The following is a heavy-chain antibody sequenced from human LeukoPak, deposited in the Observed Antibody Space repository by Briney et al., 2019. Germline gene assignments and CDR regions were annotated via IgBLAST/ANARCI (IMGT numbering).Heavy chain of an antibody. CDR2: INIDGSGA. D-gene: IGHD1-26*01. CDR1: GFPFSGYW. J-gene: IGHJ4*02. CDR3: GSFGVMWEIDY. V-gene: IGHV3-74*01. Sequence: PGGSLRLSCAASGFPFSGYWMHWVRQAPGKGLVWVSRINIDGSGANYADSAKGRFTISRDNAKNTLHLQMNSLRAEDTAVYYCGSFGVMWEIDYWGQGTLVTVSS.